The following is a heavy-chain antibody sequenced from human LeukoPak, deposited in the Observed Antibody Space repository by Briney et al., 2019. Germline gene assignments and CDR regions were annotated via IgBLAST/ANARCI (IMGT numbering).Heavy chain of an antibody. CDR2: INHSGST. V-gene: IGHV4-34*01. CDR1: GGSFSGYY. D-gene: IGHD6-13*01. J-gene: IGHJ4*02. CDR3: ARGRWGSSLDY. Sequence: SETLSLTCAVYGGSFSGYYWSWIRQPPGKGLEWIGEINHSGSTNYNPSLKSRVTISVDTSKNQFSLKLTSVTAADTAVYYCARGRWGSSLDYWGQGTLVTVSS.